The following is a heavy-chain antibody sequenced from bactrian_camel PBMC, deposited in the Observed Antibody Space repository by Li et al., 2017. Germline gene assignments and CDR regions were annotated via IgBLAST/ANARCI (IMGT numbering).Heavy chain of an antibody. CDR1: DYTYSSGC. CDR3: ASDPCSTFRGLGQDEYDY. CDR2: LYGGST. J-gene: IGHJ4*01. D-gene: IGHD1*01. Sequence: HVQLVESGGDSVQAGGSLRLSCAASDYTYSSGCMGWWRKAPGKQREAVAGLYGGSTYYDEAVKGRFTISQDKAKHMLYLQMDSLRTEDTAMYYCASDPCSTFRGLGQDEYDYWGQGTQVTVS. V-gene: IGHV3S57*01.